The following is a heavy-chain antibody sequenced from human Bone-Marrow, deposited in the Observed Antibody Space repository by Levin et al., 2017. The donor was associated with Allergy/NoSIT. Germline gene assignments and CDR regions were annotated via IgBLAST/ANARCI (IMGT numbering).Heavy chain of an antibody. D-gene: IGHD1-7*01. J-gene: IGHJ4*02. CDR1: GFTFSSYA. V-gene: IGHV3-23*01. CDR3: AKEHNNWNYEVLVDY. Sequence: ASVKVSCAASGFTFSSYAMSWVRQAPGKGLEWVSAISGSGGSTYYADSVKGRFTISRDNSKNTLYLQMNSLRAEDTAVYYCAKEHNNWNYEVLVDYWGQGTLVTVSS. CDR2: ISGSGGST.